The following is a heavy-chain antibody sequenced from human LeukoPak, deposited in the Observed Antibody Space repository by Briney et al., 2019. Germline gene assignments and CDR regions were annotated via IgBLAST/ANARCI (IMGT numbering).Heavy chain of an antibody. D-gene: IGHD3-9*01. V-gene: IGHV1-18*01. CDR2: ISAYNGNT. Sequence: ASVKVSCKASGGTFSSYAISWVRQAPGQGLEWMGWISAYNGNTNYAQKLQGRVTMTTDTSTSTAYMELRSLRSDDTAVYYCARQRDILKNFDYWGQGTLVTVPS. CDR1: GGTFSSYA. CDR3: ARQRDILKNFDY. J-gene: IGHJ4*02.